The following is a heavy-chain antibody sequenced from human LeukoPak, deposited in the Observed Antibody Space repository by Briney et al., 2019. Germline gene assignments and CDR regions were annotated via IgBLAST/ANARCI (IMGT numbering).Heavy chain of an antibody. Sequence: GGSLRLSCAASGFTFGSYSMNWVRQAPGKGLEWVSSISSSSSYIYYADSVKGRFTISRDNAKNSLYLQMNSLRAEDTAVYYCPRGETGSDILTGYYQRYFDYWGQGTLVTVSS. D-gene: IGHD3-9*01. CDR2: ISSSSSYI. V-gene: IGHV3-21*01. J-gene: IGHJ4*02. CDR3: PRGETGSDILTGYYQRYFDY. CDR1: GFTFGSYS.